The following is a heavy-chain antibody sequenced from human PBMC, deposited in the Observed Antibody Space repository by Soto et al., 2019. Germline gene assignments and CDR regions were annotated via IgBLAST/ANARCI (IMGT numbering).Heavy chain of an antibody. Sequence: GASVKVSCKASGYTFTGYYMHWVRQAPGQGLEWMGWINPNSGGTNYAQKFQGWVTMTRDTSISTAYMELSRLRSDDTAVYYCAREMAVAGWYYYYGMDVWGQGTTVTVSS. D-gene: IGHD6-19*01. CDR2: INPNSGGT. J-gene: IGHJ6*02. CDR3: AREMAVAGWYYYYGMDV. CDR1: GYTFTGYY. V-gene: IGHV1-2*04.